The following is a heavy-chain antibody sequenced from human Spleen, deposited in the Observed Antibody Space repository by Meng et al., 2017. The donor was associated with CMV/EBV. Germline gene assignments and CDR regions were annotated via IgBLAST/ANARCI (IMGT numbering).Heavy chain of an antibody. CDR3: AGITIFGVVNDY. V-gene: IGHV4-39*07. J-gene: IGHJ4*02. CDR1: GGSISSSSYY. CDR2: IYYSGST. D-gene: IGHD3-3*01. Sequence: SETLSLTCTVSGGSISSSSYYWGWIRQPPGKGLEWIGSIYYSGSTYYNPSLKSRVTISVDTSKNQFSLKLSSVTAADTAVYYCAGITIFGVVNDYWGQGTLVTVSS.